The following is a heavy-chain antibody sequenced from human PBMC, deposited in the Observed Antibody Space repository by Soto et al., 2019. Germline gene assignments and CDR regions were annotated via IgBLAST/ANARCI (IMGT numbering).Heavy chain of an antibody. D-gene: IGHD3-16*01. Sequence: SETLSLTCTVSGGSIYTGGFYWSWIRQLPGKGLEWLGYIYYTGSTQYTPSLKSRLSISTDTSDNQFSLRLNSVTAADTAIYYCTKGATSPFDSWGQGTRVTVSS. V-gene: IGHV4-31*03. J-gene: IGHJ4*02. CDR1: GGSIYTGGFY. CDR2: IYYTGST. CDR3: TKGATSPFDS.